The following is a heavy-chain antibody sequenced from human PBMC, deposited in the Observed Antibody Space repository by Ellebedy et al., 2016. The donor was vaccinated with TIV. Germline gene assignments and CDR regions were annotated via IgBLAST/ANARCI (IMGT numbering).Heavy chain of an antibody. V-gene: IGHV3-48*04. J-gene: IGHJ4*02. CDR2: ISASSAI. CDR1: GFSFSSYT. CDR3: ARDHYGSGTYYPFDY. Sequence: GESLKISCAASGFSFSSYTMNWVRQAPGKGLEWISYISASSAIYYADSVKGRFTISRDNAKNSLFLQMNSLRAEDTAVYYCARDHYGSGTYYPFDYWGQGTLVTVSS. D-gene: IGHD3-10*01.